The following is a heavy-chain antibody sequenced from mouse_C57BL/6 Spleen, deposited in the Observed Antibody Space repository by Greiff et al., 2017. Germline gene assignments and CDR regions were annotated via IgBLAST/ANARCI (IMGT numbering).Heavy chain of an antibody. CDR3: TRGDDYDEYYFDY. CDR2: IDPETGGT. V-gene: IGHV1-15*01. CDR1: GYTFTDYE. J-gene: IGHJ2*01. D-gene: IGHD2-4*01. Sequence: QVQLQQSGAELVRPGASVTLSCKASGYTFTDYEMHWVKQTPVHGLEWIGAIDPETGGTAYNQKFKGKAILTADKSSSTAYMELRSLTSEDSAVYYCTRGDDYDEYYFDYWGQGTTLTVSS.